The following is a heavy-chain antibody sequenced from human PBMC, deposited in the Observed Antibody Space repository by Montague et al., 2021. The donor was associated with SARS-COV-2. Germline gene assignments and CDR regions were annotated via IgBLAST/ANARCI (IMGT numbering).Heavy chain of an antibody. J-gene: IGHJ6*02. CDR2: MYYSGST. CDR1: GGSISSSNYY. CDR3: ARDDIVLQGVTKGMDV. Sequence: SETLSLTCTGSGGSISSSNYYWGWISQPPGKGLEWIGNMYYSGSTYYNPSLKSRVTISIDTSKNQFSLKLSSVTAADTAVYYCARDDIVLQGVTKGMDVWDQGPTVPVSS. D-gene: IGHD3-10*01. V-gene: IGHV4-39*07.